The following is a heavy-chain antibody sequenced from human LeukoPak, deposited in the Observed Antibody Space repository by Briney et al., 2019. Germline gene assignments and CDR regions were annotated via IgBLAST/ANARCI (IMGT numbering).Heavy chain of an antibody. J-gene: IGHJ4*02. D-gene: IGHD1-26*01. CDR2: IYYSGST. CDR1: GGSISSYY. Sequence: PSETLSLTCTVSGGSISSYYWSWIRQPPGKGLEWIGYIYYSGSTNYNPSLKSRVTISVDTSKNQFSLKLSSVTAADTAVYYCARGVSGSLYAYYFDYWAREPWSPSPQ. CDR3: ARGVSGSLYAYYFDY. V-gene: IGHV4-59*12.